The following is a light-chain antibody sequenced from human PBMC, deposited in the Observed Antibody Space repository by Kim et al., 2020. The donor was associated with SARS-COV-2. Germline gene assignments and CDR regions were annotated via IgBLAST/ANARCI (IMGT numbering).Light chain of an antibody. CDR3: QSSGV. Sequence: NSMLTQPHSVSESPGKTVTISCTRSSGSIASNYVQWYQQRPGSAPTTVIYEDNQRPSGVPDRFSGSIDSSSNSASLTISGLKTEDEADYYCQSSGVFGGGTQLTVL. CDR2: EDN. CDR1: SGSIASNY. V-gene: IGLV6-57*04. J-gene: IGLJ3*02.